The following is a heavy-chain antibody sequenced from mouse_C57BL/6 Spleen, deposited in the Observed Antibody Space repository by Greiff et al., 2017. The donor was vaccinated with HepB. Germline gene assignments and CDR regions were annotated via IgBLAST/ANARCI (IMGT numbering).Heavy chain of an antibody. D-gene: IGHD1-1*01. J-gene: IGHJ2*01. CDR2: IDPETGGT. CDR3: TRWYGSSFYFDY. Sequence: VQLQQSGAELVRPGASVTLSCKASGYTFTDYEMHWVKQTPVHGLEWIGAIDPETGGTAYNQKFKGKAILTADKSSGTAYMELRSLTSEDSAVYYCTRWYGSSFYFDYWGQGTTLTVSS. V-gene: IGHV1-15*01. CDR1: GYTFTDYE.